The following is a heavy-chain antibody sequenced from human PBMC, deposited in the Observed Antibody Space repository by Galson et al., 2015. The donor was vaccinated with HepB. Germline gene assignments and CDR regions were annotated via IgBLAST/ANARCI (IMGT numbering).Heavy chain of an antibody. V-gene: IGHV3-21*01. Sequence: SLRLSCAASGFTFSSYSMNWVRQAPGKGLEWVSSISSSSSYIYYADSVKGRFTISRDNAKNSLYLQMNSLRAEDTAVYYCARSGGGDSELDIWGQGTMVTVSS. CDR3: ARSGGGDSELDI. CDR1: GFTFSSYS. D-gene: IGHD2-21*02. J-gene: IGHJ3*02. CDR2: ISSSSSYI.